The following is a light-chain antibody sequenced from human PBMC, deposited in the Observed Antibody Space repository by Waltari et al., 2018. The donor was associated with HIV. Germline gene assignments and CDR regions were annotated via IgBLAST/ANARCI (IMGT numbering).Light chain of an antibody. CDR1: NNAVRK. CDR2: DDS. V-gene: IGLV3-21*02. CDR3: QVWDESNEQVV. J-gene: IGLJ2*01. Sequence: YVLTQPPSVSVAPGQTARITCWGDNNAVRKGHWYQQRSGQPPALVVFDDSDRPAGIPERFAGSIAGNTATLIISRVEDGDEADYYCQVWDESNEQVVFGGGTRLTVL.